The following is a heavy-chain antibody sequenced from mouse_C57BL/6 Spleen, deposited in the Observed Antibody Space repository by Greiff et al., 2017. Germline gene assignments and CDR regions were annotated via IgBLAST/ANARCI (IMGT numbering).Heavy chain of an antibody. D-gene: IGHD4-1*01. Sequence: DVQLVESGGDLVKPGGSLKLSCAASGFTFSSYGMSWVRQTPDKRLEWVATISSGGSYTYYPDSVKGRFTISRDNAKNTLYLQMSSLKSEDTAMYYCARDWAYWGQGTLVTVSA. J-gene: IGHJ3*01. V-gene: IGHV5-6*01. CDR2: ISSGGSYT. CDR1: GFTFSSYG. CDR3: ARDWAY.